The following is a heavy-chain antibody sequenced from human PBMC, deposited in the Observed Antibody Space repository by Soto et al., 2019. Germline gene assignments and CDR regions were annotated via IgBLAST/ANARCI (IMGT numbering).Heavy chain of an antibody. CDR1: GGSISSGGYY. J-gene: IGHJ4*02. D-gene: IGHD1-26*01. V-gene: IGHV4-31*03. Sequence: SETLSLTCNVSGGSISSGGYYWTWIRQHPGKGLEWIGNIHHSGSTYYNPSLKSRVTISVDTSKNQFSLKLNSVTPADTAVYYCARRYGGNFDYWGQGTLVTVSS. CDR2: IHHSGST. CDR3: ARRYGGNFDY.